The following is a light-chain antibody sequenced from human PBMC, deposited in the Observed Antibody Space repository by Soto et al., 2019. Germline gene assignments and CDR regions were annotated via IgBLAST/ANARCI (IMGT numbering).Light chain of an antibody. Sequence: DIQMTQSPSTLSGSVGDRVTITCRASQTISSWLAWYQQKPGKAPKLLIYKASTLKSGVPSRFSGSGSGTHFSFTISGLQPEDIATYYCQYSRHLPLFGPGTKVDIK. CDR1: QTISSW. CDR2: KAS. V-gene: IGKV1-5*03. J-gene: IGKJ3*01. CDR3: QYSRHLPL.